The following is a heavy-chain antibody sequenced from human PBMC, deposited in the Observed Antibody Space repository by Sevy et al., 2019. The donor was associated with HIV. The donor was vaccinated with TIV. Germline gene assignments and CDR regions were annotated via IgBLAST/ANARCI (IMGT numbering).Heavy chain of an antibody. D-gene: IGHD6-19*01. J-gene: IGHJ4*02. CDR2: ISYDGNSQ. CDR1: GFTISAHA. CDR3: AKDAGYSVGWYPSNN. V-gene: IGHV3-30-3*02. Sequence: GGSLRLSCAASGFTISAHAMHWVRQAPGKGLEWVALISYDGNSQYYADSVKGRFTISRGISKNTLYLQMNSLGAEDTVVYCCAKDAGYSVGWYPSNNWGQGTLVTVSS.